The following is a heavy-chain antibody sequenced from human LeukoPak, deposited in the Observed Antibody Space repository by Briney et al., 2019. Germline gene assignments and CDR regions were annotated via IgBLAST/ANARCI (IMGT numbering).Heavy chain of an antibody. CDR2: TSGSGGNT. D-gene: IGHD5-12*01. V-gene: IGHV3-23*01. Sequence: GGSLRLSCAASGFTLRRYDMRWVRQAPGKGLEWVAATSGSGGNTYYEDSVDGRFTISRDNSKNTLYLQMNSLGAEDTAVYYCAEEYSGYDFDYWGQGTLVTVSS. J-gene: IGHJ4*02. CDR1: GFTLRRYD. CDR3: AEEYSGYDFDY.